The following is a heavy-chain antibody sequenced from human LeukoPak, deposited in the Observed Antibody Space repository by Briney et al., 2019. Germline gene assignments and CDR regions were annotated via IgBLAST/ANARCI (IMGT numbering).Heavy chain of an antibody. V-gene: IGHV1-2*02. D-gene: IGHD2-2*01. J-gene: IGHJ6*03. CDR2: INPNSGGT. Sequence: ASVKVSCKXSGYTFTGYYMHWVRQAPGQGLEWMGWINPNSGGTNYSQKFQGRVTVTRDTSISTAYMELSRLRSDDTAVYYCARPLGYCSSNSCYLDVWGKGTTVTVSS. CDR3: ARPLGYCSSNSCYLDV. CDR1: GYTFTGYY.